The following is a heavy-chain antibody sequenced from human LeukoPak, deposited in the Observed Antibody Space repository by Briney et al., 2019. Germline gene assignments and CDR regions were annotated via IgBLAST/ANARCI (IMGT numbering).Heavy chain of an antibody. J-gene: IGHJ4*02. D-gene: IGHD3-9*01. CDR3: ARDQYDILTGYYRSYFDY. CDR2: ISSSSSYI. Sequence: PGGTLTLSCAVSGFTFSSYAMTWLRQAPGKGLEGVSSISSSSSYIYYADSVKGRFTISRDNAKNSLYLQMNSLRAEDTAVYYCARDQYDILTGYYRSYFDYWGQGTLVTVSS. V-gene: IGHV3-21*01. CDR1: GFTFSSYA.